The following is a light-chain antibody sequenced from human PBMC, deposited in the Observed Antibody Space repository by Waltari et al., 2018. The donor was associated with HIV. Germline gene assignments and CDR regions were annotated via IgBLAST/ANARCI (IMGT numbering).Light chain of an antibody. CDR2: EVS. V-gene: IGLV2-14*01. Sequence: QSALTQPASVSGSPGQSITISCTGTSSDVGDYNYVSCYQQHPGRAPKGMIYEVSNRPSGVSNRFSGSKSGNTASLTISGLQAEDEADYYCSSYTTSSSWVFGGGTKVTVL. CDR3: SSYTTSSSWV. J-gene: IGLJ3*02. CDR1: SSDVGDYNY.